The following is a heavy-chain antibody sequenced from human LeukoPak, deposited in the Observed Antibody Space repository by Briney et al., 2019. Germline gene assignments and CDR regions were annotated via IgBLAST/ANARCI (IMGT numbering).Heavy chain of an antibody. J-gene: IGHJ4*02. CDR1: GFTFDDYR. CDR3: ARVAAAAGLYYFDY. Sequence: GGSLRLSCAASGFTFDDYRMSWFRQAQGKGLNGVYGINWNGGSTGSADSVKGRFTISRDNAKNTLYLQMNSLRAEDTALYHCARVAAAAGLYYFDYWGQGTLVTVSS. V-gene: IGHV3-20*01. D-gene: IGHD6-13*01. CDR2: INWNGGST.